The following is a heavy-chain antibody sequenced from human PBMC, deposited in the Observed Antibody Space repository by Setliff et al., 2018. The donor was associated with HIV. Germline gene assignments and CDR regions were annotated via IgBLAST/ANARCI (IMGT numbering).Heavy chain of an antibody. Sequence: SETLSLTCTVYGGSFSGYYWSWIRQPPGKGLEWIGEINHSGSTNYNPSLKSRVTISVDTSKNQFSLKLSSVTAADTAVYYCAQISGWEPYYFDYWGQGTLVTVSS. D-gene: IGHD6-19*01. J-gene: IGHJ4*02. CDR1: GGSFSGYY. V-gene: IGHV4-34*01. CDR2: INHSGST. CDR3: AQISGWEPYYFDY.